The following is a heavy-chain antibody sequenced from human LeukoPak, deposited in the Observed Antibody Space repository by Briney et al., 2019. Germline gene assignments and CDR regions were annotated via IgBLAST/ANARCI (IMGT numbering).Heavy chain of an antibody. V-gene: IGHV3-72*01. Sequence: GGSLRLSCAASGFTFSDHYMDWVRQAPGKGLEWVGRTRNKANSYTTEYAASVKGRFTISRDDSKNSLYLQMNSLKTEDTAVYYCARARTVWGDYEYYFDYWGQGTLVTVTS. CDR3: ARARTVWGDYEYYFDY. CDR1: GFTFSDHY. CDR2: TRNKANSYTT. D-gene: IGHD4-17*01. J-gene: IGHJ4*02.